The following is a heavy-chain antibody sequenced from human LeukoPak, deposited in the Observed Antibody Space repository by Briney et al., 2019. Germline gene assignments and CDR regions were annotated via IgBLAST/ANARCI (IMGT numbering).Heavy chain of an antibody. CDR3: ARDGYSFGHDFDY. D-gene: IGHD5-18*01. CDR2: IKGDGSST. V-gene: IGHV3-74*01. Sequence: GSLRHSCAHPGFTLSRSWIYSVSHTPRKGLVCVSRIKGDGSSTSYADSVKGRFTISRDNAKNTLYLQMNSLRAEDTAVYYCARDGYSFGHDFDYWGQGTLVTVSS. CDR1: GFTLSRSW. J-gene: IGHJ4*02.